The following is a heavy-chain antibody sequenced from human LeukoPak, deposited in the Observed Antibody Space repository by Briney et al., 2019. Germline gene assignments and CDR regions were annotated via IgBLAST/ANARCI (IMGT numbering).Heavy chain of an antibody. Sequence: PSETLSLTCTVSGVSISSYYWGWIRQPPGKGLEWIGYIYYSGSTNYNPSLKSRVTISVDTSKNQFSLKLSSVTAADTAVYYCARGTRGDYVYHRGNFRRMVYYYYMDVWGKGTTVTVSS. CDR3: ARGTRGDYVYHRGNFRRMVYYYYMDV. J-gene: IGHJ6*03. V-gene: IGHV4-59*01. CDR1: GVSISSYY. CDR2: IYYSGST. D-gene: IGHD4-17*01.